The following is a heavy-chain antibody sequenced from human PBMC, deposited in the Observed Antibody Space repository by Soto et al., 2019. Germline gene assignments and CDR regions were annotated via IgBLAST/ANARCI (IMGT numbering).Heavy chain of an antibody. CDR1: GGTFSSYS. J-gene: IGHJ4*02. V-gene: IGHV1-69*01. CDR2: IIPIFGTA. D-gene: IGHD1-26*01. CDR3: ARDGGRHSGGSDY. Sequence: QVQLVQSGAEVKKPGSSVKVSCKAPGGTFSSYSINWVRQAPGQGLEWMGEIIPIFGTANYAQKFQGRVTITADESTSTAYMELSSLRSEDTAVYYCARDGGRHSGGSDYWGQGTLVTVSS.